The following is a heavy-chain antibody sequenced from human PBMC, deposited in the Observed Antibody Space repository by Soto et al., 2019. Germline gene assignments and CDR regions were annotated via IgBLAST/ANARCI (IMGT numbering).Heavy chain of an antibody. Sequence: SETLSLTCTVSGGSISSGDDYWSWIRQPPGKGLEWIGYIYYSGSTYYNPSLKSRVTISVDTSKNQFSLKLSSVTAADTAVYYCARGVTMVRGAPGDYFDFWGRGTLVTVSS. J-gene: IGHJ4*02. V-gene: IGHV4-30-4*01. CDR2: IYYSGST. CDR3: ARGVTMVRGAPGDYFDF. CDR1: GGSISSGDDY. D-gene: IGHD3-10*01.